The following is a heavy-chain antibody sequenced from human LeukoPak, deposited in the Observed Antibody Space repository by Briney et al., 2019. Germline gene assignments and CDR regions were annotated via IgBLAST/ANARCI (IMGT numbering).Heavy chain of an antibody. CDR2: IIPIFGTA. D-gene: IGHD1-1*01. V-gene: IGHV1-69*13. CDR1: GYTFTGYY. CDR3: AREELASFDP. J-gene: IGHJ5*02. Sequence: SVKVSCKASGYTFTGYYMHWVRQAPGQGLEWMGGIIPIFGTANYAQKFQGRVTITADESTSTAYMELSSLRSEDTAVYYCAREELASFDPWGQGTLATVSS.